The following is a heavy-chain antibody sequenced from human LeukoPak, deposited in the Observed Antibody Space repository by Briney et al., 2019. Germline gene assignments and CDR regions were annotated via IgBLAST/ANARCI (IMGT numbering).Heavy chain of an antibody. J-gene: IGHJ4*02. D-gene: IGHD6-19*01. CDR3: ARGGSGWPRDGDFDY. CDR1: GGSISSSSYY. V-gene: IGHV4-61*05. Sequence: PSETLSLTCTVSGGSISSSSYYWGWIRQPPGKGLEWIGYIYYSGSTNYNPSLKSRVTISVDTSKNQFSLKLSSVTAADTAVYYCARGGSGWPRDGDFDYWGQGTLVTVSS. CDR2: IYYSGST.